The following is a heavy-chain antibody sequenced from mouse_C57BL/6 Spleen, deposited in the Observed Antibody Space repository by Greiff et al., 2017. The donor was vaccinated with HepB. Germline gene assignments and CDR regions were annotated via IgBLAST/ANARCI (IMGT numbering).Heavy chain of an antibody. CDR3: TKAYAMDY. J-gene: IGHJ4*01. Sequence: EVQLQQSGAELVRPGASVKLSCTASGFNIKDYYMHWVKQRPEQGLEWIGWIDPENGDTEYASKFQGKATITADTSSNTAYLQLSSLTSEDTAVYYCTKAYAMDYWGQGTSVTVSS. V-gene: IGHV14-4*01. CDR1: GFNIKDYY. CDR2: IDPENGDT.